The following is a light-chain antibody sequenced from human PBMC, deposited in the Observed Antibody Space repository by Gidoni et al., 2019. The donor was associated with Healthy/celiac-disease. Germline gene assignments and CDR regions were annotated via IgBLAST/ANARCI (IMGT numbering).Light chain of an antibody. V-gene: IGLV1-40*01. Sequence: PGQRVTISCTGSSSNIGAGYDVHWYQQLPGTAPKLLIYGNSIRPSGGPDRFSGSKSGTSASLAITGLQAEDEADYYCQSYDSSLSGSVFGGGTKLTVL. J-gene: IGLJ2*01. CDR3: QSYDSSLSGSV. CDR2: GNS. CDR1: SSNIGAGYD.